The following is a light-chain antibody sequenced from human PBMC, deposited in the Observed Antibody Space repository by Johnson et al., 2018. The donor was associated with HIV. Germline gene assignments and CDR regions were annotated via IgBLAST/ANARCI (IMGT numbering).Light chain of an antibody. J-gene: IGLJ1*01. CDR2: DNN. Sequence: QSILTQPPSVSAAPGQTVTISCSGSSSNVGSSFVSWYRQVPGTAPKLLIYDNNKRPSGIPDRFSGSKSGTSATLGITGLQTGDEADYYCGTWDSSLSAARGVGPGNKVTVL. V-gene: IGLV1-51*01. CDR3: GTWDSSLSAARG. CDR1: SSNVGSSF.